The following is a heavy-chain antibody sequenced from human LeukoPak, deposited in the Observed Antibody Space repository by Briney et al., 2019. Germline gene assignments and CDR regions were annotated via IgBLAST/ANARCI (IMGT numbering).Heavy chain of an antibody. Sequence: GGSLRLSCAASGFTFSTHSMNWVRQAPGKGLEWVSYISSGSSTTYYADSVKGRFTISRDNAENSLYLQMNSLRAEDTAVFYCARGAVAGIYHFDLWGQGTLVTVPS. CDR2: ISSGSSTT. J-gene: IGHJ4*02. CDR1: GFTFSTHS. D-gene: IGHD6-19*01. CDR3: ARGAVAGIYHFDL. V-gene: IGHV3-48*01.